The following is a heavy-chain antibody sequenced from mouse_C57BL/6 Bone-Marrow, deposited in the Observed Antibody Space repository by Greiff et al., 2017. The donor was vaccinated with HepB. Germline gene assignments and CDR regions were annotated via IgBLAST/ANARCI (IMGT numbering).Heavy chain of an antibody. CDR1: GFTFSSYA. CDR3: ARERGYYSYFDY. Sequence: EVKLVESGGGLVKPGGSLKLSCAASGFTFSSYAMSWVRQTPEKRLEWVATISDGGSYTYYPDNVKGRFTIARDNAKNTLYLQMSHLKSEDTAMYYCARERGYYSYFDYWGQGTTLTVSS. J-gene: IGHJ2*01. D-gene: IGHD1-1*01. V-gene: IGHV5-4*01. CDR2: ISDGGSYT.